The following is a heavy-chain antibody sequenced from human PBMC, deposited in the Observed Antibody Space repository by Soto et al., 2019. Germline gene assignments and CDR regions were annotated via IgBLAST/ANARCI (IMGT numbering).Heavy chain of an antibody. J-gene: IGHJ4*02. CDR3: ARVVDSAMVALDY. V-gene: IGHV3-23*01. D-gene: IGHD5-18*01. Sequence: EVQLLESGGGLVQPGGSLRLSCAASGFTFSSYAMSWVRQAPGKGLEWVSAISGSGGSTYYADSVKGRFTISRDNSKNTQYLQMNSLRADDRAGYYCARVVDSAMVALDYWGQGTPVTVSS. CDR1: GFTFSSYA. CDR2: ISGSGGST.